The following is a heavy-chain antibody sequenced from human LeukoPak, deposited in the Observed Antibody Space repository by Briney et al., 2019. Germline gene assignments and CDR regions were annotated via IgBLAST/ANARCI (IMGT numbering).Heavy chain of an antibody. Sequence: SETLSLTCTLSGGSTSTYSWDWIRHPPGNGLGWIGHIYSSGSTTYNPSLKSRFTMSVDTSKNQFSLKLSSVTAADTAVYYCARHEGSSWYRGFDPWGQGTLVTVSS. J-gene: IGHJ5*02. CDR1: GGSTSTYS. CDR2: IYSSGST. CDR3: ARHEGSSWYRGFDP. V-gene: IGHV4-59*08. D-gene: IGHD6-13*01.